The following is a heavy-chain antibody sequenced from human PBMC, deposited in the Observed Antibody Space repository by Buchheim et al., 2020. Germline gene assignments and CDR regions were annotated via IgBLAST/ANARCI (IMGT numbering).Heavy chain of an antibody. J-gene: IGHJ4*02. CDR1: GFTFSNYW. D-gene: IGHD3-22*01. CDR3: ARDNYYDSSGLSAFDY. V-gene: IGHV3-7*01. CDR2: IKQDGSEK. Sequence: EVQLVESGGGLVQPGGSLRLSCAASGFTFSNYWMSWVRQAPGKGLEWVANIKQDGSEKYYVDSVKGRFTISRDNAKNSLYLQMNSLRAEDTAVYYCARDNYYDSSGLSAFDYWGQGTL.